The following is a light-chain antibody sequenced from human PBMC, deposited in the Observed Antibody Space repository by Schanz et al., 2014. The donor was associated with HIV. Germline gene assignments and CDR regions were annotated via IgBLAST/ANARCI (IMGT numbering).Light chain of an antibody. Sequence: DIQMTQSPSFLSASVGDRVTITCRASQGISSYLAWYQQKPGKAPKLLIYAASTLQSGVPSRFSGSGSGTDFTLTISSLQPEDFATYFCLQDYSYPLTFGPGTTVDIK. CDR3: LQDYSYPLT. V-gene: IGKV1-9*01. J-gene: IGKJ3*01. CDR1: QGISSY. CDR2: AAS.